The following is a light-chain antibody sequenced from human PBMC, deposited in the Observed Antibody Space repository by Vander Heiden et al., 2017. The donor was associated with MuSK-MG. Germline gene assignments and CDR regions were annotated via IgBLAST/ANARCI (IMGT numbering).Light chain of an antibody. CDR3: QQTYSTLGT. J-gene: IGKJ1*01. Sequence: DIEMTQSPLSPSAPSVDIVTITCRESQSISSDLNWYQQKPGRAPKLLIYAASSLQSGVPARCSGSGSGTDFTLTISSLQPEDFATYYCQQTYSTLGTFGQGTKVEIK. CDR1: QSISSD. CDR2: AAS. V-gene: IGKV1-39*01.